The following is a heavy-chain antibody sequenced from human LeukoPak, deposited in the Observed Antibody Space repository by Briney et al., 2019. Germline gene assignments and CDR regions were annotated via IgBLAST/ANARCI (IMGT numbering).Heavy chain of an antibody. CDR1: GGSISSSSYY. CDR2: IYYSGST. V-gene: IGHV4-39*07. J-gene: IGHJ5*02. CDR3: AREAAIIPRRFDP. D-gene: IGHD3-3*01. Sequence: SETLSLTCTVSGGSISSSSYYWGWIRQPPGKGLEGIGKIYYSGSTYYNPSLKSRVTISVDTSKTQFSLKLSSVTAADTAVYYCAREAAIIPRRFDPWGQGTLVTVSS.